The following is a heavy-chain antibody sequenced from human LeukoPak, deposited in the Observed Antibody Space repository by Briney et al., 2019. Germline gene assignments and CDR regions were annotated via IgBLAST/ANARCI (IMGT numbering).Heavy chain of an antibody. CDR2: ITSGSSYI. J-gene: IGHJ3*02. Sequence: PGGSLRLSCAASGFTFSDYYMSWIRQAPGKGLEWVSSITSGSSYIYYAGSVKGRFTISRDNAKNSLYLQMNSLRAEDTAVYYCATYYDFWSGRLYPRHTDDAFDIWGQGTMVTVSS. CDR3: ATYYDFWSGRLYPRHTDDAFDI. V-gene: IGHV3-11*01. CDR1: GFTFSDYY. D-gene: IGHD3-3*01.